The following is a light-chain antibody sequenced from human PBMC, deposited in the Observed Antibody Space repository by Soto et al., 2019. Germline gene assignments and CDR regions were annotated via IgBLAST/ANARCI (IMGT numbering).Light chain of an antibody. CDR1: RSDIGSNF. CDR3: AAWDDSLTGPV. Sequence: QSVLSQPPSASGTPGQTVIIYCCGSRSDIGSNFVNWYQHLPGTAPKLLIYNSNQRPSGVPDRFSGSKSGTSASLAISGLQSEDEADYYCAAWDDSLTGPVFGTGTKLTVL. CDR2: NSN. V-gene: IGLV1-44*01. J-gene: IGLJ1*01.